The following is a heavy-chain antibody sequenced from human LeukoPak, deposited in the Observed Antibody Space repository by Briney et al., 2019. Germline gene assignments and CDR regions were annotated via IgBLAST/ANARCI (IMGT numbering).Heavy chain of an antibody. J-gene: IGHJ4*02. Sequence: GASVKVSCKASGGTFSSYAISWVRQAPGQGLEWMGGMIPIFGTANYAQKFQGRVTITADESTSTAYMELSSLRSEDTAVYYCARTNYYDSSGYSTFDYWGQGTLVTVSS. V-gene: IGHV1-69*13. CDR2: MIPIFGTA. CDR3: ARTNYYDSSGYSTFDY. D-gene: IGHD3-22*01. CDR1: GGTFSSYA.